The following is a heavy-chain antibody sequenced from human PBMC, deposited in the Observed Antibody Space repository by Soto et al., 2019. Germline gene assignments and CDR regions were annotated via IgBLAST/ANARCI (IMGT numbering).Heavy chain of an antibody. D-gene: IGHD3-16*02. CDR2: IWYDVRNK. J-gene: IGHJ3*02. Sequence: QVQLVASGGGVMQPGRSLRLSCAASGFTFRSYGMNWVRQAPGQGLEWVAGIWYDVRNKYYAEAVKGRFTISRDYSKNRLYLQRNSLRDEDRVVFYCASERTRPFMFTFGGVIGNYCFDIWGEGRMVTV. CDR3: ASERTRPFMFTFGGVIGNYCFDI. V-gene: IGHV3-33*01. CDR1: GFTFRSYG.